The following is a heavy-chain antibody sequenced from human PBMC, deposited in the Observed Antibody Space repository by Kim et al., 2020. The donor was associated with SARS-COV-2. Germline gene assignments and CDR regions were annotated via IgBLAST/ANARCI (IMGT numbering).Heavy chain of an antibody. Sequence: LSLTCAASGFTFRSYGMHWVRQAPGKGLEWVAVISYDGSNKYYADSVKGRFTISRDNSKHTLYLQMNSLRAEDTAVYYCAKDYSYYGSGSYGVGYFDYWGQGTLVTVSS. CDR2: ISYDGSNK. J-gene: IGHJ4*02. CDR1: GFTFRSYG. V-gene: IGHV3-30*18. D-gene: IGHD3-10*01. CDR3: AKDYSYYGSGSYGVGYFDY.